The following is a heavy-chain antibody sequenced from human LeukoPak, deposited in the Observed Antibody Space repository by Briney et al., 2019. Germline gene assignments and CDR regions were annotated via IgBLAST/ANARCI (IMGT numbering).Heavy chain of an antibody. CDR3: ASTSGSQWLAYYFDY. CDR1: GGSFSGYY. Sequence: PSETLSLTCAVYGGSFSGYYWSWIRQPPGKGLEWIGEINHSGSTNYNPSLKSRVTISVDTSKNQFSLKLSSVTAADTAVYYCASTSGSQWLAYYFDYWGQGTLVTVSS. J-gene: IGHJ4*02. D-gene: IGHD6-19*01. CDR2: INHSGST. V-gene: IGHV4-34*01.